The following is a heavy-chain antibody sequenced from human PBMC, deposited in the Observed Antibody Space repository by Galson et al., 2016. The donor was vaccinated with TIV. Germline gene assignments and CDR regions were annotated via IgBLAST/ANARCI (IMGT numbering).Heavy chain of an antibody. J-gene: IGHJ4*02. D-gene: IGHD5-12*01. CDR3: TTGGGSSGSCYFDF. V-gene: IGHV1-69-2*01. CDR2: VDPDNGET. CDR1: GYIFTERF. Sequence: VKVSCKVSGYIFTERFIHWVRQAPGERPEWVGRVDPDNGETLYAEKFQGRVTMAADTSGDTAFMELSNLRSEDTAFFYCTTGGGSSGSCYFDFWGLGTLVTVSS.